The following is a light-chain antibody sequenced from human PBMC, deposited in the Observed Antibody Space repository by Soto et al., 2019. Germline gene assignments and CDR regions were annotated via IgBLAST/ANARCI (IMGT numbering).Light chain of an antibody. CDR1: QSVSGN. Sequence: EIVMTQSPATLSVSPGERATLSCRASQSVSGNLAWYQQKPGQAPRLLIYGASTRATGIPARFSGSGSGTEFTLTISSLQSEDFATYYCQKYNSVPITFGQGTRLEIK. CDR3: QKYNSVPIT. V-gene: IGKV3-15*01. J-gene: IGKJ5*01. CDR2: GAS.